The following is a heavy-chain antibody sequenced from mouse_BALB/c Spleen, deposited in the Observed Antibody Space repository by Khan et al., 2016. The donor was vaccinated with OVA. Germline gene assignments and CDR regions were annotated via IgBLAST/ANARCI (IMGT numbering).Heavy chain of an antibody. V-gene: IGHV2-6*02. CDR3: ARKPCYHYNVMDY. CDR1: GFSLTNYG. CDR2: IWSDGGT. J-gene: IGHJ4*01. Sequence: QMQLEESGPGLVAPSQSLSITCTISGFSLTNYGVHWVRQPPGKGLEWLVVIWSDGGTTYNSALKSRLTITKDNSTSHVFLNMNSLQTDDTAIYFCARKPCYHYNVMDYWGQGTSVTVSS.